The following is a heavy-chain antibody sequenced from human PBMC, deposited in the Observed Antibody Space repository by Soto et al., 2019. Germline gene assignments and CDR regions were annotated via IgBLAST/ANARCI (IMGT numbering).Heavy chain of an antibody. CDR3: AGDGVPTTSFRYYYLLF. CDR1: EVPFSDYS. CDR2: ISHDGRQT. D-gene: IGHD1-1*01. Sequence: GGSLRLSCAASEVPFSDYSMHWVRQAPGKRPEWVAFISHDGRQTFYSDSVKGRFTISRDNSRNMLFLHMISVTVEDTAIYYCAGDGVPTTSFRYYYLLFWGQGTLVTVSS. V-gene: IGHV3-30*04. J-gene: IGHJ4*02.